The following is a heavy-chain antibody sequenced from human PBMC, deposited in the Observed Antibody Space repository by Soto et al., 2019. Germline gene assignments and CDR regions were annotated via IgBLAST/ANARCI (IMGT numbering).Heavy chain of an antibody. V-gene: IGHV4-39*01. CDR1: GGSISSSSYY. CDR3: ARPLGGSGSSNWFDP. J-gene: IGHJ5*02. D-gene: IGHD3-10*01. Sequence: QLQLQESGPGLVKPSETLSLTCTVSGGSISSSSYYWGWIRQPPGKGLEWIGSIYYSGSTYYNPSLNSRVTLSVDTSKNQFSLKLSSVTAADTAVYYCARPLGGSGSSNWFDPWGQGTLVTVSS. CDR2: IYYSGST.